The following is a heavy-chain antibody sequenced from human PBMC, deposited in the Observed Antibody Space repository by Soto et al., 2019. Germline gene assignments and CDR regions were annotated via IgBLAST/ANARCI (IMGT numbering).Heavy chain of an antibody. Sequence: QLLLLESGGGVVQPGRSLRLSCAASGFPFSTYGMHWVRQAPGKGLEWVALISYNGNDKFYVDSVKGRFTISRDNSKNTLYLQMNSLTADDTAVYHCAKDGRPCRSSSCPEPNHYYYGMDVWGQGTTVTVSS. D-gene: IGHD2-2*01. CDR1: GFPFSTYG. J-gene: IGHJ6*02. CDR2: ISYNGNDK. V-gene: IGHV3-30*18. CDR3: AKDGRPCRSSSCPEPNHYYYGMDV.